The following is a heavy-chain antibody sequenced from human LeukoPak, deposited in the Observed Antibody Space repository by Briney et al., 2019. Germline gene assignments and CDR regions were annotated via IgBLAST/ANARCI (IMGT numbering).Heavy chain of an antibody. CDR2: MNPKSLNT. Sequence: ASVKVSCKASGYTFNSYDINWVRQATGQGLEWMGWMNPKSLNTGYGQEFQGRVTMTRNTSISTAYMELSSLRSEDTAVYYCSRALSWTTESYYYMDVWGKGTTVTVSS. CDR1: GYTFNSYD. CDR3: SRALSWTTESYYYMDV. J-gene: IGHJ6*03. D-gene: IGHD3/OR15-3a*01. V-gene: IGHV1-8*01.